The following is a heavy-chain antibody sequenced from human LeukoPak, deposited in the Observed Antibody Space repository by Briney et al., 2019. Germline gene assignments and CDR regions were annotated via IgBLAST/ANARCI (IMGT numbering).Heavy chain of an antibody. D-gene: IGHD5-18*01. CDR1: GFTFSSYG. Sequence: PGRSLRLSCAASGFTFSSYGMHWVRQAPGKGLEWVAVISYDGSNKYYADSVKGRFTISRDNSKYTLYLQMNSLRAEDTAVYYCASQIIGGYSYGYDYWGQGTLVTVSS. V-gene: IGHV3-30*03. CDR3: ASQIIGGYSYGYDY. J-gene: IGHJ4*02. CDR2: ISYDGSNK.